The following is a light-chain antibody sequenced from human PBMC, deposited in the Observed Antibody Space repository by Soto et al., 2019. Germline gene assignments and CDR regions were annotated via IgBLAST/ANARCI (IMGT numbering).Light chain of an antibody. J-gene: IGLJ1*01. V-gene: IGLV2-11*01. CDR3: CSYAGRYTFV. CDR2: DVT. Sequence: QLVLTQPRSVSGSPGHPVTISCTGSTSDVGAYTYVSWYQHHPGKAPRLMIYDVTKRPSGVPDRFSGSKSGNTASLTISGLQAEDEADYYCCSYAGRYTFVFGSGTKLTVL. CDR1: TSDVGAYTY.